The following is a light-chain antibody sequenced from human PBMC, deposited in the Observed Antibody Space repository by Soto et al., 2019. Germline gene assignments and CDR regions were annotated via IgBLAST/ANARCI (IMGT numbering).Light chain of an antibody. CDR1: SSNIGAGYD. CDR3: QAYDSSLSGSHVV. J-gene: IGLJ2*01. V-gene: IGLV1-40*01. Sequence: QSVLTQPPSVSGSPGQRVTISCTGSSSNIGAGYDVHWYQQLPGTAPKLLIYGNSNRPSGVPDRFSGSKSGTSASLAITGLQAEDGADYSCQAYDSSLSGSHVVFGGGTKLTVL. CDR2: GNS.